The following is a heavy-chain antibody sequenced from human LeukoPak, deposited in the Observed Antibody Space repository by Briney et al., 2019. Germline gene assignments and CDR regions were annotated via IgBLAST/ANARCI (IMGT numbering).Heavy chain of an antibody. CDR3: TRDHDSSGWLAY. J-gene: IGHJ4*02. Sequence: GGSLRLSCTASGFTFGDYAMSWVRQAPGKGLEWVGFIGSKAYGGTTEYAASVKGRFTISRDDSKSIAYLQMNSLKTEDTAVYYCTRDHDSSGWLAYWGQGTLVTVSS. V-gene: IGHV3-49*04. CDR2: IGSKAYGGTT. CDR1: GFTFGDYA. D-gene: IGHD6-19*01.